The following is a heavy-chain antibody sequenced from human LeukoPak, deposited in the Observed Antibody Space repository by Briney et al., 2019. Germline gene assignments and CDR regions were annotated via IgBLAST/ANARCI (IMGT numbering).Heavy chain of an antibody. D-gene: IGHD1-26*01. Sequence: PGGSLRLSCAASGFTFSDYYMSWIRQAPGKGLEWVSYISSSGSTIYYADSVKGRFTISRDNVKNSLYLEMNSLRAEDTAVYYCARDSLQHKFLYWDWFDPWGQGTLVTVSS. CDR1: GFTFSDYY. V-gene: IGHV3-11*04. J-gene: IGHJ5*02. CDR2: ISSSGSTI. CDR3: ARDSLQHKFLYWDWFDP.